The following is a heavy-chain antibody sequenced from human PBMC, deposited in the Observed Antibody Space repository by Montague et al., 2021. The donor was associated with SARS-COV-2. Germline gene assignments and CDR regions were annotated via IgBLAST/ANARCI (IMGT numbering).Heavy chain of an antibody. CDR3: ARATEWRGYYYYYYMDV. V-gene: IGHV6-1*01. D-gene: IGHD3-3*01. CDR1: GDSVSSNSAA. J-gene: IGHJ6*03. CDR2: TYYRSRWFN. Sequence: CAISGDSVSSNSAAWNWIRQSPSGGLEWLGRTYYRSRWFNDYAVSIRSRITINPDTSKNQFSLQLNSVTPEDTAVYYCARATEWRGYYYYYYMDVWGQGTPVTVSS.